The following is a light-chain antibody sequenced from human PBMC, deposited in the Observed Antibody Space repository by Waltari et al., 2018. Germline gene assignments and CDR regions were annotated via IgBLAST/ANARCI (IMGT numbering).Light chain of an antibody. CDR1: SGHRSNI. CDR2: VNSDGSH. CDR3: ETGGHGTWV. Sequence: QLVLTQSPSASASLGASVKLTCTLRSGHRSNIIAWLQQQPGKGPRYLMKVNSDGSHRKGDGIPDRFSGSSSGAERYLTLSSLQAEDEADYYCETGGHGTWVFGGGTKLTVL. J-gene: IGLJ3*02. V-gene: IGLV4-69*01.